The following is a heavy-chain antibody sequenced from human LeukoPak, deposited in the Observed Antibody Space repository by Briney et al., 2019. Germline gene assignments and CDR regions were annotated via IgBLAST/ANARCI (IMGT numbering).Heavy chain of an antibody. Sequence: PGGSLRLSCAASGFTFSSYSMNWVRQAPGKGLEWVSRINSDGSSINYADSVKGRFTISRDNAKNTLYLQMNSLRAEDTAVYYCARDLSGATGYWGQGTLVTVSS. J-gene: IGHJ4*02. CDR2: INSDGSSI. CDR3: ARDLSGATGY. CDR1: GFTFSSYS. V-gene: IGHV3-74*01. D-gene: IGHD1-26*01.